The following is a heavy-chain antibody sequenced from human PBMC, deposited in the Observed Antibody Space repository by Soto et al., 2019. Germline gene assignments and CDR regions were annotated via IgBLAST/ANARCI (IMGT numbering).Heavy chain of an antibody. Sequence: GRSLRLSCTAPGFTFRNSWIHWVRKSPGKGLVWVSRINIDASGTTYADSVKGRFTISRDNAKNTVFLEMKNLRAEDTAVYYCARDSYAPHVWGQGTTVTVSS. CDR2: INIDASGT. J-gene: IGHJ6*02. D-gene: IGHD4-17*01. V-gene: IGHV3-74*03. CDR1: GFTFRNSW. CDR3: ARDSYAPHV.